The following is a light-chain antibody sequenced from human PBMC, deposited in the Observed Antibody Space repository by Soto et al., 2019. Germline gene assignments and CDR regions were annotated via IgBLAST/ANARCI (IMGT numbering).Light chain of an antibody. Sequence: DIQMTQSPSTLSASVGDRVTITCRASQTINSLLAWYHRTPGKAPNHLIYDASSLKSGVTSRFSGGGTGTEVTLSVSSLQPDDFATFHCEQYYRYPWTFGQGTKVEIK. CDR1: QTINSL. V-gene: IGKV1-5*01. J-gene: IGKJ1*01. CDR2: DAS. CDR3: EQYYRYPWT.